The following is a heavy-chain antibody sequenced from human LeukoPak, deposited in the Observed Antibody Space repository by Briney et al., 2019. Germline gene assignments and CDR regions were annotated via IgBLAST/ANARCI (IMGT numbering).Heavy chain of an antibody. Sequence: ASVKVSCKASGGTFSSYAISWVRQAPGQGLEWMGRIIPILGIANYAQKFQGRVTITADKSTSTAYMELSSLRSEDTAVYYCAREVDGSGRDYWGQGTLVTVSS. V-gene: IGHV1-69*04. J-gene: IGHJ4*02. CDR3: AREVDGSGRDY. CDR2: IIPILGIA. D-gene: IGHD3-10*01. CDR1: GGTFSSYA.